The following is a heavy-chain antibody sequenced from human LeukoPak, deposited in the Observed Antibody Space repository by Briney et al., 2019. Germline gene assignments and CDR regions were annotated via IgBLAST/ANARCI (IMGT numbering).Heavy chain of an antibody. V-gene: IGHV3-30*18. CDR3: AKDPFPSYYYDSSGVDY. Sequence: GMSLRLSCTASGFTFSSFGMHWVRQAPGKGLEWVAVISYDGRNKYYADSVKGRFTISRDNSKNTLYLQMNSLRAEDTAVYYCAKDPFPSYYYDSSGVDYWGQGTLVTVSS. J-gene: IGHJ4*02. CDR2: ISYDGRNK. CDR1: GFTFSSFG. D-gene: IGHD3-22*01.